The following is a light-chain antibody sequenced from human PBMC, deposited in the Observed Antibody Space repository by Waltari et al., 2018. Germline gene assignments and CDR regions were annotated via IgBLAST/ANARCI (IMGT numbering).Light chain of an antibody. V-gene: IGLV2-8*01. Sequence: QSALSQPPSASGSPGQSVPISCTGSSSAVGAYDYVPWYQQRPGKAPKVLIYEVNKRPSGVPHRFSGSKSGATASLTVSWLQAEDEADYYCASYAGGDTPYVFGTGTTVTV. CDR2: EVN. CDR3: ASYAGGDTPYV. J-gene: IGLJ1*01. CDR1: SSAVGAYDY.